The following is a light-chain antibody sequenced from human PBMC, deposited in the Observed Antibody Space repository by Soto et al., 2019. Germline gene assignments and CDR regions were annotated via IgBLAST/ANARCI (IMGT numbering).Light chain of an antibody. CDR2: GAS. CDR1: QSVSSSY. V-gene: IGKV3-20*01. Sequence: EIVLTQSPGTLSLSPGERATLSCRASQSVSSSYLAWYQQKPGQAPRLLIYGASGRATGIPDRFSGSGSGTHFTLTISRLEPEDSAVYYCQQYGSSPSFTFGHGTKVDIK. CDR3: QQYGSSPSFT. J-gene: IGKJ3*01.